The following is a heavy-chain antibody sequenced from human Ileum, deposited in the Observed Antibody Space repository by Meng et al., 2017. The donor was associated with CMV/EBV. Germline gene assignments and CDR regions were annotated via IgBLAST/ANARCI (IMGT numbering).Heavy chain of an antibody. Sequence: GGSLRLSCAASGFTFSSYWMSWVRQAPGKGLEWVASINEDGSEKYYVDSVKGRFTISRDSAKNSVYLQMNSLRAEDTAVYYCARVVSEAMDVWGQGTTVTVSS. D-gene: IGHD2-15*01. V-gene: IGHV3-7*01. CDR3: ARVVSEAMDV. J-gene: IGHJ6*02. CDR2: INEDGSEK. CDR1: GFTFSSYW.